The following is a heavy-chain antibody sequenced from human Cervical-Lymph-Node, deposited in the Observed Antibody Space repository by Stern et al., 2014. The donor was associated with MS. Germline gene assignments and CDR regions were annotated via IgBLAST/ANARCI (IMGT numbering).Heavy chain of an antibody. D-gene: IGHD3-10*01. CDR1: GFTFDDFA. J-gene: IGHJ6*02. V-gene: IGHV3-9*01. Sequence: VQLVQSGGGLVQPGRSLRLSCAASGFTFDDFAMHWVRQAPGKGLEWVSGISWNSGSIGYADSVKGRFTISRDNAKNSLYLQMNSLRAEDTAFYYCAKDINTIINGMDVWGQGTTVTVSS. CDR3: AKDINTIINGMDV. CDR2: ISWNSGSI.